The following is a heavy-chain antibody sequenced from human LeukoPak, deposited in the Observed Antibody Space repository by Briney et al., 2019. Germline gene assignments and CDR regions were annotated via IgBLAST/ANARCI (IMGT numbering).Heavy chain of an antibody. J-gene: IGHJ4*02. V-gene: IGHV4-61*01. CDR3: AREESSSSIDY. CDR2: IYYSGST. CDR1: GGSVSTGSYY. Sequence: PSETLSLTCTVSGGSVSTGSYYWSWIRQPPGKGLEWIGYIYYSGSTNYNSSLKSRVTISVDTSKNQFSLKLNSVTAADTAVYYCAREESSSSIDYWGQGTLVTVSS. D-gene: IGHD6-6*01.